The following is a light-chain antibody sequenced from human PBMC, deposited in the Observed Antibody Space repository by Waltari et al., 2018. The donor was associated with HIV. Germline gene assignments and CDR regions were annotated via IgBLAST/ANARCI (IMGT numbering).Light chain of an antibody. CDR2: WAS. CDR1: QSLLYSSNKKTY. J-gene: IGKJ4*01. CDR3: QQYYSNPLT. V-gene: IGKV4-1*01. Sequence: DIVMTQSPDSLAVCLGERATINCKASQSLLYSSNKKTYIAWYQQKGRQPPKFLMSWASKRESVGPDRFSGSGSGTKFTLTISTLQADDVAVYYCQQYYSNPLTFGGGTKVEIK.